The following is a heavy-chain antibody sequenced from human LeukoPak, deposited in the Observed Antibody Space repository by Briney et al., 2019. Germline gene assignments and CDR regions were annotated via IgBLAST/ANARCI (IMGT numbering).Heavy chain of an antibody. D-gene: IGHD6-19*01. Sequence: PSETLSLTCTVSGGSISSSSSYWGWIRQPPGKGLEWIGSMYYSGSTYYNPSLKSRVTISVDTSKNQFSLNLSSVTAADTAVYYCARPGSGWYAFDIWGQGTTVTVSS. CDR2: MYYSGST. CDR1: GGSISSSSSY. CDR3: ARPGSGWYAFDI. V-gene: IGHV4-39*01. J-gene: IGHJ3*02.